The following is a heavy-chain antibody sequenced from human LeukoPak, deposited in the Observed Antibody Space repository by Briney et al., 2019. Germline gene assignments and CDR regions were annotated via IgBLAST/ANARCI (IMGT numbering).Heavy chain of an antibody. J-gene: IGHJ6*03. V-gene: IGHV3-20*04. CDR3: ASGYYDSSGYWYYYYYMDV. CDR1: GYSFDAHG. D-gene: IGHD3-22*01. Sequence: PGGSLRLSCAASGYSFDAHGMSWVRQAPGKGLEWVSGINRNGQSTAYADSVKGRFTISRDNAKNSLYLQMNSLRAEDTAVYYCASGYYDSSGYWYYYYYMDVWGKGTTVTVSS. CDR2: INRNGQST.